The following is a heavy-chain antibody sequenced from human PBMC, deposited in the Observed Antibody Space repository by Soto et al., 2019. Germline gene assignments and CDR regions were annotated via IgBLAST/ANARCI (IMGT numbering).Heavy chain of an antibody. CDR1: GFTFSSYA. D-gene: IGHD3-10*01. CDR3: AKVPRVTMVRGAHPPITGYFDY. CDR2: ISGSGGST. J-gene: IGHJ4*02. Sequence: PGGSLRLSCAASGFTFSSYAMSWVRQAPGKGLEWVSAISGSGGSTYYADSVKGRFTISRDNSKNTLYLQMNSLRAEDTAVYYCAKVPRVTMVRGAHPPITGYFDYWGQGTLVTVSS. V-gene: IGHV3-23*01.